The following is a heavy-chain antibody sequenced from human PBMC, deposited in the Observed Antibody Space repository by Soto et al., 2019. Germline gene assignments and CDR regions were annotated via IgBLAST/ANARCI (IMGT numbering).Heavy chain of an antibody. V-gene: IGHV5-51*01. Sequence: GGSLKISWKGSGYSFTSYWIVLVRQMPGKGLGLMGIIYPGGSDTRYSPSFQGQVTISADKSISTAYLQWSSLKGSDTAMYYCARRAVVVPAAIDAFDIWGQGTMVTVSS. CDR3: ARRAVVVPAAIDAFDI. J-gene: IGHJ3*02. D-gene: IGHD2-2*01. CDR1: GYSFTSYW. CDR2: IYPGGSDT.